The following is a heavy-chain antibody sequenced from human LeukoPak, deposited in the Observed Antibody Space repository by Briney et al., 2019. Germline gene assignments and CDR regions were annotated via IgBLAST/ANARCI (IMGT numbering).Heavy chain of an antibody. Sequence: SETLSLTCTVSGGSISRYYWSWIRQPPGKGLEWIACVYYSGNTNYNPSLKSRVTISVDTSKNQFSLKLNSVTAADTAVYYCAISRYNYGVIDYWGQGTLVTVSS. CDR2: VYYSGNT. D-gene: IGHD5-18*01. J-gene: IGHJ4*02. V-gene: IGHV4-59*08. CDR1: GGSISRYY. CDR3: AISRYNYGVIDY.